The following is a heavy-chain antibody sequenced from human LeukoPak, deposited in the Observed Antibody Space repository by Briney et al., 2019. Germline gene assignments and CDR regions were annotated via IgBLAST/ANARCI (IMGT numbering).Heavy chain of an antibody. D-gene: IGHD5/OR15-5a*01. CDR1: GFTFSSYG. Sequence: GGSLTLSCAASGFTFSSYGMHWLRQAPGKGLEWVAVVWYDGSNKYYADSVKGRFTISRGNSKNTLYLQMNSLRAEDTAVYYCARDLRFDPWGQGTLVTVSS. CDR3: ARDLRFDP. CDR2: VWYDGSNK. J-gene: IGHJ5*02. V-gene: IGHV3-33*01.